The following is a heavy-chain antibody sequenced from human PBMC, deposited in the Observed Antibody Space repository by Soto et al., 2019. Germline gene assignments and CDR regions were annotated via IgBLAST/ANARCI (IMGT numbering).Heavy chain of an antibody. J-gene: IGHJ4*02. CDR1: GYRLKTHW. D-gene: IGHD6-13*01. V-gene: IGHV5-10-1*01. CDR3: AVYWGSWFGDGRLDS. Sequence: WECPGYRLKTHWFQWVRQTPGKGLMWMGRIGPSQSYFNYIPSFQANVTISANKSTSKAYLQLNSLEASDTASYYCAVYWGSWFGDGRLDSWGPGTLVTVSS. CDR2: IGPSQSYF.